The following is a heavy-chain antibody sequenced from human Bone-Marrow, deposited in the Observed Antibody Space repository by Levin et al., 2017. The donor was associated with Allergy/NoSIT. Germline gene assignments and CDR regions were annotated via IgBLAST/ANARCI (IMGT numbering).Heavy chain of an antibody. Sequence: SETLSLTCTVSGDSISSSSTSYWGWIRQAPGKGLDWIGNICFTGSTDYSPSIRSPFTISIDTSKNQFPLRLTAVTAAATAIYYCARLSCDGDCHPGYFDSWGQGTPVSVSS. CDR1: GDSISSSSTSY. D-gene: IGHD2-21*02. CDR3: ARLSCDGDCHPGYFDS. V-gene: IGHV4-39*01. J-gene: IGHJ4*02. CDR2: ICFTGST.